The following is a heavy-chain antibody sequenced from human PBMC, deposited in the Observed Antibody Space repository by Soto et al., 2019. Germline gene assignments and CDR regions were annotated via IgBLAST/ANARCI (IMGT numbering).Heavy chain of an antibody. J-gene: IGHJ3*02. CDR3: ARGGGTGTTVPGAFDI. CDR1: GYTFTGYY. Sequence: GASVKVSCKASGYTFTGYYMHWVRQAPGQGLEWMGWINPNSGGTNDAQKFQGWVTMTRDTSISTAYMELSRLRSDDTAVYYCARGGGTGTTVPGAFDIWGQGTMVTVSS. V-gene: IGHV1-2*04. D-gene: IGHD1-1*01. CDR2: INPNSGGT.